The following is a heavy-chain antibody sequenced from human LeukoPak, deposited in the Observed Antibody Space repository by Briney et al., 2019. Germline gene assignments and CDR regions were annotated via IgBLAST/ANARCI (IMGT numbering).Heavy chain of an antibody. CDR3: AKDPYAILTGYRYYFDY. Sequence: PGGSLRLSCAASGFTFSYYAMSWVRQAPGKGLEWVSGISDSGSDTYYADSVKGRFTISRDNSKNTLYLQMNSLRAEDTAVYYCAKDPYAILTGYRYYFDYWGQGTLVTVSS. CDR2: ISDSGSDT. D-gene: IGHD3-9*01. CDR1: GFTFSYYA. J-gene: IGHJ4*02. V-gene: IGHV3-23*01.